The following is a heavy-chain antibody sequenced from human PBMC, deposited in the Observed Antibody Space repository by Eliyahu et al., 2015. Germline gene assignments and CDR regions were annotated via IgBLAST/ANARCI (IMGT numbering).Heavy chain of an antibody. V-gene: IGHV3-53*01. CDR2: IYSGGST. J-gene: IGHJ4*02. CDR3: ARGTTMVRGPMDC. D-gene: IGHD3-10*01. CDR1: GXXVSSNY. Sequence: EVQLVXSGGGLIQPGGSLXLSCXASGXXVSSNYMSWVRRAPGKGLEWVSVIYSGGSTYYADSVKGXFTIXRDNSKNTLYLQMNSLRAEDTAVYYCARGTTMVRGPMDCWGQGTLVTVSS.